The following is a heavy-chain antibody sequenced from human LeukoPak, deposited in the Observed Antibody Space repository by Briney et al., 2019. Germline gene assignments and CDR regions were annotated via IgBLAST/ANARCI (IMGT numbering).Heavy chain of an antibody. D-gene: IGHD3-10*01. Sequence: QTVSLTCAISRDRRANKNVGWDWIRQSPSRNLEWLGRTYYRPKFNTDYAVSVKSRIAINSDTSKNQFSLQLNSVTPEDTGVYYCARGSHSSFDYWGQGTLVTVSS. V-gene: IGHV6-1*01. CDR3: ARGSHSSFDY. CDR1: RDRRANKNVG. CDR2: TYYRPKFNT. J-gene: IGHJ4*02.